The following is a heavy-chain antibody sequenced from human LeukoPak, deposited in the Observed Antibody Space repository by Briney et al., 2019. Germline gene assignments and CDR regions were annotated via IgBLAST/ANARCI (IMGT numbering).Heavy chain of an antibody. CDR3: AKDRSDYRGAY. Sequence: SETLSLTCTVSGYSISSAYYWAWIRRPPGKGLEWIGLIYHSGSTYYTPSLKSRVTISVDTSKNQFSLKLRLVTAADTAVYYCAKDRSDYRGAYWGQGTLVPVSS. CDR1: GYSISSAYY. J-gene: IGHJ4*02. V-gene: IGHV4-38-2*02. CDR2: IYHSGST. D-gene: IGHD3-16*01.